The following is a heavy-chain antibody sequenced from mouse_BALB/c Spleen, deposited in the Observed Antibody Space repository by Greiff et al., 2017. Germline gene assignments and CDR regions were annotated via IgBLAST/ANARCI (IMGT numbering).Heavy chain of an antibody. Sequence: SGPELVKPGALVKISCKASGYTFTSYDINWVKQRPGQGLEWIGWIYPGDGSTKYNEKFKGKATLTADKSSSTAYMQLSSLTSENSAVYFCARGMVYYGSSYGDYWGQGTTLTVSS. D-gene: IGHD1-1*01. CDR1: GYTFTSYD. J-gene: IGHJ2*01. CDR3: ARGMVYYGSSYGDY. V-gene: IGHV1S33*01. CDR2: IYPGDGST.